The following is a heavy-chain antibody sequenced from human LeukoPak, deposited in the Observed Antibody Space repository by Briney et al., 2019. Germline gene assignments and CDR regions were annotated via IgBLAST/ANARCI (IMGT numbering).Heavy chain of an antibody. CDR2: IIPILGIA. CDR1: GGTFSSYA. V-gene: IGHV1-69*04. D-gene: IGHD6-19*01. CDR3: ATVYSSTNFDY. J-gene: IGHJ4*02. Sequence: GSSVKVSCKASGGTFSSYAISWVRQAPGQGLEWMGRIIPILGIANYAQKFQGRVTITADKSTSTAYMELSSLRSEDTAVYYCATVYSSTNFDYWGQGTLVTVSS.